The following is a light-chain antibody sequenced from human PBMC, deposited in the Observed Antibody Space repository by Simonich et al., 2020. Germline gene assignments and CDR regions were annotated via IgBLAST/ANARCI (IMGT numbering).Light chain of an antibody. Sequence: QSALTQPASVSGSPGQSITISCTGTSSDVGGYNYVSWYQQHPGKAPKLMSYDVSKRPSGVSNRFSGSKSGNTASLTSSGLQAEDEADYYCSSYTSSSTLGVFGGGTKLTVL. J-gene: IGLJ2*01. CDR2: DVS. V-gene: IGLV2-14*01. CDR3: SSYTSSSTLGV. CDR1: SSDVGGYNY.